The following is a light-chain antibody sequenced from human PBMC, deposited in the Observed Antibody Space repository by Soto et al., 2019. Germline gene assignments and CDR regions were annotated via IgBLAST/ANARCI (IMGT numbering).Light chain of an antibody. Sequence: QSVLTQPPSASGTPGPRVTISCSGSSSNIGSNYVYWYQQLPGTAPKLLIYRNNQRPSGVPDRFSGSKSGTSASLAISGLRSEDEADYYCAAWDDSLSGFVVFGRGTKVTVL. J-gene: IGLJ2*01. CDR3: AAWDDSLSGFVV. CDR1: SSNIGSNY. CDR2: RNN. V-gene: IGLV1-47*01.